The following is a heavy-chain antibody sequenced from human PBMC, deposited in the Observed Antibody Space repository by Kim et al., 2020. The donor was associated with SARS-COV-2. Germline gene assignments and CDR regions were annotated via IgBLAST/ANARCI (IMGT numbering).Heavy chain of an antibody. Sequence: GGSLRLSCAASGFTFSSYGMHWVRQAPGKGLEWVAVIWYDGSNKYYADSVKGRFTISRDNSKNTLYLQMNSLRAEDTAVYYCARVGPLYGGNESEFDYWGQGTLVTVSS. CDR1: GFTFSSYG. D-gene: IGHD2-15*01. CDR2: IWYDGSNK. J-gene: IGHJ4*02. V-gene: IGHV3-33*01. CDR3: ARVGPLYGGNESEFDY.